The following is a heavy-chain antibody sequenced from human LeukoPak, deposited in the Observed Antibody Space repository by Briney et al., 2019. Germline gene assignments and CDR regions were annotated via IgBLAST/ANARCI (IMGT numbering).Heavy chain of an antibody. D-gene: IGHD1-14*01. V-gene: IGHV3-23*03. CDR3: AKRNYYFDY. Sequence: GGSLRLSCAASGFTFSYYGMSWVRQAPGKGLEWVSVIYSGGGTYYADSVKGWFTISRDNSKNTLYLQMNSLRAEDTAVYYCAKRNYYFDYWGQGTLVTVSS. J-gene: IGHJ4*02. CDR2: IYSGGGT. CDR1: GFTFSYYG.